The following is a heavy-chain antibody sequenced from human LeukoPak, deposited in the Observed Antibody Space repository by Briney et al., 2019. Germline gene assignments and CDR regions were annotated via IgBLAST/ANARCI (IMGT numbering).Heavy chain of an antibody. D-gene: IGHD4/OR15-4a*01. Sequence: PSETLSLTCTVSGGSISSGGYSWSWIRQHPGKGLEWIGYIYYSGSTYYNPSLKSRVTISVDTSKNQFSLKLSSVTAADTAVYYCARGMYLVLLDYWGQGTLVTVSS. CDR3: ARGMYLVLLDY. CDR2: IYYSGST. CDR1: GGSISSGGYS. V-gene: IGHV4-31*03. J-gene: IGHJ4*02.